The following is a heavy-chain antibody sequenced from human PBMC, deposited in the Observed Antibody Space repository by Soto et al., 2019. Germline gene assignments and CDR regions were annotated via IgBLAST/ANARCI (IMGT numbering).Heavy chain of an antibody. Sequence: EVQLLESGGGLVQPGGSLRLSCAASGFTFNTYAMNWVRQAPGKGLEWVSSISGGGDRTYYADSVKGRFTISRDNSENTQYPEMNSLRAEDTAGYYCPNSDRGGSGNSNFWGQGTLVTVSS. V-gene: IGHV3-23*01. J-gene: IGHJ4*02. CDR2: ISGGGDRT. CDR1: GFTFNTYA. CDR3: PNSDRGGSGNSNF. D-gene: IGHD3-10*01.